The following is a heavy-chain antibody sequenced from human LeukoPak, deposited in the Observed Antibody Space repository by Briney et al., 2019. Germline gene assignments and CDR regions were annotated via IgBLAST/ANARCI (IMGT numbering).Heavy chain of an antibody. CDR2: ISVSGGST. CDR3: AKGEYQLLYGDY. V-gene: IGHV3-23*01. CDR1: GFTISSYA. Sequence: GGTLSLYCAASGFTISSYAMSWLRQAQGKGLEWVSAISVSGGSTYYAYSVKVRFTISRDNSKNTLYLQMNSLRAEDTAVYYCAKGEYQLLYGDYWGQGTLVTVSS. J-gene: IGHJ4*02. D-gene: IGHD2-2*02.